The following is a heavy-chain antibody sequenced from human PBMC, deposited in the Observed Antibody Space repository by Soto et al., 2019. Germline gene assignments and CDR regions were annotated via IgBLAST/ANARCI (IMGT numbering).Heavy chain of an antibody. V-gene: IGHV3-23*01. J-gene: IGHJ4*02. D-gene: IGHD4-17*01. CDR2: ISGSGGST. Sequence: GGSLRLSCAASGFTFSSYAMSWVRQAPGKGLEWVSAISGSGGSTYYADSVKGRFTISRDNSKNTLYLQMNSLRAEDTAVYYCAKDRGGLRVFSPSVDWGQGTLVTVSS. CDR3: AKDRGGLRVFSPSVD. CDR1: GFTFSSYA.